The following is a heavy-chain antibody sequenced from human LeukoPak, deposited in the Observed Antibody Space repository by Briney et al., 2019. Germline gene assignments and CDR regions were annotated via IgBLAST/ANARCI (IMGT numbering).Heavy chain of an antibody. CDR1: GFTFSSYA. Sequence: PGGSLRLSCAASGFTFSSYAMSWVRQAPGKGLEWVAVIWYDGSNKYYADSVKGRFTISRDNSKNTLYLQMNSLRAEDTAVYYCARGFASLFDYWGQGTLVTVSS. CDR3: ARGFASLFDY. D-gene: IGHD3-10*01. CDR2: IWYDGSNK. V-gene: IGHV3-33*08. J-gene: IGHJ4*02.